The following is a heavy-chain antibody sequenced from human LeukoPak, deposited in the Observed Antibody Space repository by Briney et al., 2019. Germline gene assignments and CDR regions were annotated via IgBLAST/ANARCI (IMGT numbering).Heavy chain of an antibody. J-gene: IGHJ4*02. D-gene: IGHD7-27*01. CDR1: GDSISFFY. V-gene: IGHV4-59*12. CDR2: IYYSGST. CDR3: ARDRTPWGSPDY. Sequence: SETLSLTCNVSGDSISFFYWSWIRQPPGKGLEWIGEIYYSGSTNYNPSFTSRVTFSIDTPKNQFSLKLTSVTAADTAVYYCARDRTPWGSPDYWGQGTLVTVSS.